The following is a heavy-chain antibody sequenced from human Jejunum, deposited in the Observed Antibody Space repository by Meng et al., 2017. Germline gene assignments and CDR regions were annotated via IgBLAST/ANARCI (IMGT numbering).Heavy chain of an antibody. J-gene: IGHJ4*02. CDR3: ASGTWDYGFFDD. D-gene: IGHD4-17*01. CDR1: GFTVSTNH. CDR2: TYKDANT. V-gene: IGHV3-53*01. Sequence: GASLKISCAASGFTVSTNHLSWVRQAPGKGLEWLSITYKDANTHYADAVKGRFTITRDNSKNMVYLHMNSLRAEDTALYYCASGTWDYGFFDDWGQGTLVTVSS.